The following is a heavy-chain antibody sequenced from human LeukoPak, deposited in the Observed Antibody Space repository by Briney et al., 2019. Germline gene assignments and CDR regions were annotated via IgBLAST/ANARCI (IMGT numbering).Heavy chain of an antibody. J-gene: IGHJ4*02. D-gene: IGHD4-17*01. CDR2: ISWNSGSI. V-gene: IGHV3-9*01. CDR1: GFTFDDYA. Sequence: GGSLRLSCAASGFTFDDYAMHWVRQAPGKGLEWVSGISWNSGSIGYADSVKGRFTISRDNAKNSLYLQMNSLRAEDTALYYCAKGSTVTTGSGSFGYWGQGTLVTVSS. CDR3: AKGSTVTTGSGSFGY.